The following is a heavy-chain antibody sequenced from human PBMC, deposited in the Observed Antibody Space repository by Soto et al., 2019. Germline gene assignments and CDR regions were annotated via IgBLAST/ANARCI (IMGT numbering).Heavy chain of an antibody. CDR3: ARDRSSGYSTGWHTSLDY. J-gene: IGHJ4*02. CDR2: IYYDGSEK. V-gene: IGHV3-33*01. D-gene: IGHD6-19*01. Sequence: QVQLVESGGGVVQPGRPLRLSCGTSGFTFSSYGMHWVRQAPGKGLEWVALIYYDGSEKYYADSVKGRFTISRDYSTTTLYLQMSTLRVEDTGVYYCARDRSSGYSTGWHTSLDYWGRGTRVTVSS. CDR1: GFTFSSYG.